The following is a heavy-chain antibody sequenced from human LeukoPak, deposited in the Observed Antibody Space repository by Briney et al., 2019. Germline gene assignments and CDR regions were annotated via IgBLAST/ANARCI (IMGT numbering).Heavy chain of an antibody. CDR3: ARGIAVAGSPSFYFDY. CDR2: INPNSGGT. V-gene: IGHV1-2*04. Sequence: ASVKVSCKASGYTFTSYGISWVRQAPGQGLEWMGWINPNSGGTNYAQKFQGWVTMTRDTSISTAYMELSRLRSDDTAVYYCARGIAVAGSPSFYFDYWGQGTLVTVSS. CDR1: GYTFTSYG. D-gene: IGHD6-19*01. J-gene: IGHJ4*02.